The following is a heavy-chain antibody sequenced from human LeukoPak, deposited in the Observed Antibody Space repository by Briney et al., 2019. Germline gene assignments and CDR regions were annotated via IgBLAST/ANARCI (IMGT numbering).Heavy chain of an antibody. Sequence: SETLSLTCTVSGDSISSSSYHWGWIRQPPGKGLEWIGSIYYTGTTYYNSSLKSRVTMSIETSKNQFSLKLSSVTAADTAVYYCARRSGSYYCFFDYWGQRTLVTVSS. V-gene: IGHV4-39*01. CDR1: GDSISSSSYH. D-gene: IGHD1-26*01. CDR2: IYYTGTT. CDR3: ARRSGSYYCFFDY. J-gene: IGHJ4*02.